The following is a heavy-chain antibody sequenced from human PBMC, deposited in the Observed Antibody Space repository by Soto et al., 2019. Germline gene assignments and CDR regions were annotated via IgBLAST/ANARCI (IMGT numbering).Heavy chain of an antibody. D-gene: IGHD6-19*01. CDR3: TTDGEEVAGTVYYYYYGRNV. Sequence: GGSLRLSCAASGFTFSNAWMNWVRQAPGKGLEWVGRIKSKTDGGTTDYAAPVKGRFTISRDDSKNTLYLQMNSLKTEDTAVDCCTTDGEEVAGTVYYYYYGRNVGGKGTTVTVSS. CDR1: GFTFSNAW. CDR2: IKSKTDGGTT. J-gene: IGHJ6*04. V-gene: IGHV3-15*07.